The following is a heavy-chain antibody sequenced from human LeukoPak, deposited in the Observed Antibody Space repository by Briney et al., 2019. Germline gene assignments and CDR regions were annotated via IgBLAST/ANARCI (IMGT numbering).Heavy chain of an antibody. J-gene: IGHJ4*02. CDR2: ISSSGSTI. Sequence: GGSLRLSCAASGFTFSSYSMNWVRQAPGKGLEWVSYISSSGSTIYYADSVKGRFTISRDNAKNSLYLQMNSLRAEDTAVYYCARAGYDSSGYYYEMDYWGQGTLVTVSS. V-gene: IGHV3-48*04. CDR3: ARAGYDSSGYYYEMDY. CDR1: GFTFSSYS. D-gene: IGHD3-22*01.